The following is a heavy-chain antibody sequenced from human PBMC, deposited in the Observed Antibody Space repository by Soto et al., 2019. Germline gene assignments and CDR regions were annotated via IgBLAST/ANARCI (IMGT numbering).Heavy chain of an antibody. CDR3: AKDGYCSGGSCYLTYFDY. V-gene: IGHV3-23*01. J-gene: IGHJ4*02. D-gene: IGHD2-15*01. CDR2: ISGSGGST. CDR1: GFTFSSYA. Sequence: GGSLRLSCAASGFTFSSYAMSWVRQAPGKGLEWVSAISGSGGSTYYADSVKGRFTISRDNSKNTLYLQMNSLRAEDTAVYYCAKDGYCSGGSCYLTYFDYWGQGTLVTVSS.